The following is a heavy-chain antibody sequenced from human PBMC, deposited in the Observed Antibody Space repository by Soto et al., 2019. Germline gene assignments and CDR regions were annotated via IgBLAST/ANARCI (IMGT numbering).Heavy chain of an antibody. J-gene: IGHJ4*02. V-gene: IGHV6-1*01. CDR1: GDSVSSNSAA. D-gene: IGHD6-6*01. CDR2: TYYRSKWYS. Sequence: QLQQSGPGLLKPSQTLSLTCAISGDSVSSNSAAWNWIRQSPSRGLEWLGRTYYRSKWYSYYAASVXXRXTXXADTSKNQVSLHLNSVTPEDTAVYYCARGPSPLAYWGRGTVVTVSS. CDR3: ARGPSPLAY.